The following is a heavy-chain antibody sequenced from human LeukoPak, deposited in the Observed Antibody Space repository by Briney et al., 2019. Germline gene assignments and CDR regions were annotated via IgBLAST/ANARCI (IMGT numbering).Heavy chain of an antibody. CDR3: VTWIQTHFDY. V-gene: IGHV3-23*01. Sequence: PGGSLRLSCAGSGFTFSSHAMNWVRQAPGKGLEWISTISVSGVNTHSVGGFNTHYADSVKGRFIISRDDSKNTLHLQMNSLRAEDTAVYYCVTWIQTHFDYWGQGTLVTVSS. J-gene: IGHJ4*02. D-gene: IGHD1-1*01. CDR1: GFTFSSHA. CDR2: ISVSGVNTHSVGGFNT.